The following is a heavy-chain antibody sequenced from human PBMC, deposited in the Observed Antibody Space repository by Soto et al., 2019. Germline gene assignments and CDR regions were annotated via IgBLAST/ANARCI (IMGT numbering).Heavy chain of an antibody. CDR3: ARDKITGLCDY. J-gene: IGHJ4*02. CDR1: GGSISSSSYY. V-gene: IGHV4-39*07. CDR2: INHSGST. D-gene: IGHD3-16*01. Sequence: SETLSLTCTVSGGSISSSSYYWTWIRQPPGTGLEWIGEINHSGSTNYNPSLKSRVTISVDTSKNQFSLKLTSVTAADTAVYYCARDKITGLCDYWGQGTLVTVS.